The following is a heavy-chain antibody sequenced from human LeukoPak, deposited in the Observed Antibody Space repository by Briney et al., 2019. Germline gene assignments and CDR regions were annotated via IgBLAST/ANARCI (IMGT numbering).Heavy chain of an antibody. Sequence: GGSLRLSCAASGFTFSNYAMHWVRQAPGMGLEYVSAINANGGGTYYADSVKGRFTISRDNSKSTLYLQLGSLRAEDTAVYFCARVLLTGYYYDYWGQGTLVTVSS. CDR2: INANGGGT. V-gene: IGHV3-64*02. J-gene: IGHJ4*02. CDR1: GFTFSNYA. CDR3: ARVLLTGYYYDY. D-gene: IGHD3-9*01.